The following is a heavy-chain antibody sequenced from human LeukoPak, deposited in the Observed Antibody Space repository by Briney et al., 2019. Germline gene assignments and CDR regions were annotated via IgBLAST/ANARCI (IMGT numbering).Heavy chain of an antibody. CDR1: GGSFSGYY. Sequence: SETLSLTCAVYGGSFSGYYWSWIRQPPGKGLEWIGEINHSGSTNYNPSLKSRVTISVDTSKNQFSLKLSSVTAAGTAVYYCARGRRGYSYGYPNYYYGMDVWGQGTTVTVSS. CDR3: ARGRRGYSYGYPNYYYGMDV. CDR2: INHSGST. J-gene: IGHJ6*02. D-gene: IGHD5-18*01. V-gene: IGHV4-34*01.